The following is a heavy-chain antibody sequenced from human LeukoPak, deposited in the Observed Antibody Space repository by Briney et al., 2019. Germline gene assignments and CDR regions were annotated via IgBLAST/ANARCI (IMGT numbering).Heavy chain of an antibody. J-gene: IGHJ2*01. Sequence: SVKVSCKASGGTFSSYAISWVRQAPGQGLEWMGGIIPIFGTANYAQKFQGRVTITADESTSTAYMELSSLRSEDTAVYYCARMSWDPYYYDSSGYGPGDWYFDLWGRGTLVTVSS. CDR1: GGTFSSYA. CDR3: ARMSWDPYYYDSSGYGPGDWYFDL. CDR2: IIPIFGTA. D-gene: IGHD3-22*01. V-gene: IGHV1-69*01.